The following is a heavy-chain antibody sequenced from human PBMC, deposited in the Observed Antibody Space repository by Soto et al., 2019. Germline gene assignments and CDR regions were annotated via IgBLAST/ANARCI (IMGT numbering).Heavy chain of an antibody. V-gene: IGHV1-69*13. Sequence: RASVKVSCKASGGTFSSYAISWVRQAPGQGLEWMGGIIPIFGAANYAQKFQGRVTITADESTSTAYMELSSLRSEDTAVYYCARDGSPYCGGDCYSTPSPYFQHWGQGTLVTVSS. CDR2: IIPIFGAA. D-gene: IGHD2-21*02. J-gene: IGHJ1*01. CDR1: GGTFSSYA. CDR3: ARDGSPYCGGDCYSTPSPYFQH.